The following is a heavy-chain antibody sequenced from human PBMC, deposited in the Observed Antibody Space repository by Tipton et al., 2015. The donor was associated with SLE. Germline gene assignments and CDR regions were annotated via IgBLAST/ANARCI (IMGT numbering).Heavy chain of an antibody. CDR2: IYYSGST. Sequence: LRLSCAVSGYSISSGYYWGWIRQHPGKGLEWIGYIYYSGSTYYNPSLKSRVTISVDTSKNQFSLKLSSVTAADTAVYYCARDLSGDDAFDIWGQGTMVTVSS. CDR1: GYSISSGYY. D-gene: IGHD2-15*01. J-gene: IGHJ3*02. V-gene: IGHV4-31*11. CDR3: ARDLSGDDAFDI.